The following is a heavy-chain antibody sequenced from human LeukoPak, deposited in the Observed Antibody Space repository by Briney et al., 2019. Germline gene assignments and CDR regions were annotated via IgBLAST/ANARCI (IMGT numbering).Heavy chain of an antibody. CDR3: AKDLTMNWFDP. J-gene: IGHJ5*02. CDR2: ISGSGGST. D-gene: IGHD3-10*01. Sequence: GGSLRLSCAASGFIFSYAWMSWVRQAPGKGLEWVSAISGSGGSTYYADSVKGRFTISRDNSKNTLYLQMNSLRAEDTAVYYCAKDLTMNWFDPWGQGTLVTVSS. V-gene: IGHV3-23*01. CDR1: GFIFSYAW.